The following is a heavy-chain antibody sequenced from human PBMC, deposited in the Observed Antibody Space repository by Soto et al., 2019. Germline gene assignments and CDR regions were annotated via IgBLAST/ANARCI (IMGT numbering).Heavy chain of an antibody. Sequence: TPETLPLTCSFSGGSVRTKTYYWSWTRQPPGKRLEWIGYVYYSGTTNYNPSLKSRVTISVDLSKNQFSLRLSSVTTADTALYYCAITTTVPNSHRSITVFTYWGQGTLVTFS. J-gene: IGHJ4*02. CDR2: VYYSGTT. CDR3: AITTTVPNSHRSITVFTY. D-gene: IGHD1-20*01. V-gene: IGHV4-61*01. CDR1: GGSVRTKTYY.